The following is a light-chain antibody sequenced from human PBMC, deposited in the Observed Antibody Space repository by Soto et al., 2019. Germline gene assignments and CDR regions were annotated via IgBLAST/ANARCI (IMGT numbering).Light chain of an antibody. CDR3: SSYAGSRTLL. CDR1: SSDVGSYNL. CDR2: EVS. J-gene: IGLJ3*02. V-gene: IGLV2-23*02. Sequence: QSALTQPASVSGSPGQSITISCTGTSSDVGSYNLVSWFQQHPGRAPKLLIYEVSKRPSGVSNRFSGSKSDSTASLTISGLQAEDEADYYCSSYAGSRTLLFGGGAKLTVL.